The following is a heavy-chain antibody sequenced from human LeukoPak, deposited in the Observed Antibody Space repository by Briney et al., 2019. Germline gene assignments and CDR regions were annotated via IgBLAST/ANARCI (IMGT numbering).Heavy chain of an antibody. CDR1: GFTFRSYA. CDR2: ISGSGGST. CDR3: AKRGYSSGWYSYVGY. Sequence: GGSLRLSCAASGFTFRSYAMSWVRQAPGKGLEWVSAISGSGGSTYYADSVKGRFTISRDNSKNTLYLQMNSLRAEDTAVYYCAKRGYSSGWYSYVGYWGQGTLVTVSS. D-gene: IGHD6-19*01. V-gene: IGHV3-23*01. J-gene: IGHJ4*02.